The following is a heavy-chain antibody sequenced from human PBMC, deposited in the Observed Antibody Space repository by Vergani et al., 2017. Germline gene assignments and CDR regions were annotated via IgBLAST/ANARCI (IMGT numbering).Heavy chain of an antibody. CDR1: GASFSGYH. V-gene: IGHV4-34*02. J-gene: IGHJ5*02. D-gene: IGHD3-16*01. CDR3: ARQDWVHYDFLP. Sequence: QVQLQQWGAGLLKPSETLSLTCEVYGASFSGYHWTWIRQSPGKGLEWIGEINHRGRTKYNPSLRSRMTISVDPSKNQFSLNLNSVTAADTGVYYCARQDWVHYDFLPRGQGTLVTVSS. CDR2: INHRGRT.